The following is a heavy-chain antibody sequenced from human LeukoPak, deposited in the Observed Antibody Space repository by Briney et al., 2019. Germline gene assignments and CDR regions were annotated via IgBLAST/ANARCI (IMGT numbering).Heavy chain of an antibody. CDR2: TFYRSKWYN. J-gene: IGHJ3*02. Sequence: SQTLSLTCAISGDSVSSNSVAWNWIRQSPSRGLEWLGRTFYRSKWYNDYAVSVKSRITINPDTSKNQFSLQLSSVTPEDTAVYYCAGGKYSAFDIWGQGTMVTVSS. V-gene: IGHV6-1*01. CDR1: GDSVSSNSVA. D-gene: IGHD2/OR15-2a*01. CDR3: AGGKYSAFDI.